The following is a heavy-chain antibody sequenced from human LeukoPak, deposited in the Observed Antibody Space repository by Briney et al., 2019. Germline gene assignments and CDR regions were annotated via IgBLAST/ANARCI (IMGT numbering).Heavy chain of an antibody. J-gene: IGHJ3*02. V-gene: IGHV4-34*01. Sequence: PSETLSRNCAVYGGSFSGYYWSWIRQPPGKGLEWIGEINHSGSTNYNPSLKSRVTISVDTSKNQFSLKLSSVTAADTAVYYCARDRRRGQFGDAFDIWGQGTMVTVSS. CDR1: GGSFSGYY. CDR3: ARDRRRGQFGDAFDI. CDR2: INHSGST. D-gene: IGHD3-10*01.